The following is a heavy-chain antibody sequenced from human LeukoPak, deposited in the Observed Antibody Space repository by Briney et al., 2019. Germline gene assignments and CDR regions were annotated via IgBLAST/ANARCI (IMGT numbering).Heavy chain of an antibody. J-gene: IGHJ6*03. D-gene: IGHD3-10*01. V-gene: IGHV3-23*01. CDR3: AKDLWRYYYYYYMDA. CDR2: ISGSGGST. Sequence: HPGGSLRLSCAASGFTFSSYGMSWVRQAPGKGLEWVSAISGSGGSTYYADSVKGRFTISRDNSKNTLYLQMNSLRAEDTAVYYCAKDLWRYYYYYYMDAWGKGTTVTISS. CDR1: GFTFSSYG.